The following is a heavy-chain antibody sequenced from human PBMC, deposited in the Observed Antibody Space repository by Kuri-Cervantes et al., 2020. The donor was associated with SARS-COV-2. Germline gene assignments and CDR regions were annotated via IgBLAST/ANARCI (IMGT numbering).Heavy chain of an antibody. D-gene: IGHD1-26*01. Sequence: GGSLRLSCAASGFTFSSYAMNWVLQAPGKGLEWVSVIGGSGVRTNYADSVKGRFTISRDNAKNSLYLQMNSLRAEDTVVYYCARASPQEYSESYFHYFDYWGQGTLVTVSS. CDR1: GFTFSSYA. CDR3: ARASPQEYSESYFHYFDY. CDR2: IGGSGVRT. V-gene: IGHV3-23*01. J-gene: IGHJ4*02.